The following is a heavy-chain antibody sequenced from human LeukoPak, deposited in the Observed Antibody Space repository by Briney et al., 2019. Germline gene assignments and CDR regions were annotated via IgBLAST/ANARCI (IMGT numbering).Heavy chain of an antibody. CDR1: GSTFTAYY. J-gene: IGHJ4*02. CDR2: INPNSCVT. CDR3: ARGAHLDY. V-gene: IGHV1-2*02. Sequence: GGTVKVSCKASGSTFTAYYMHWVRQSPGQGLEWMGWINPNSCVTDNTQKFQGRVTMTRDTSITTAYMELSRLRSDDTAVYYCARGAHLDYWGQRTMAADSS.